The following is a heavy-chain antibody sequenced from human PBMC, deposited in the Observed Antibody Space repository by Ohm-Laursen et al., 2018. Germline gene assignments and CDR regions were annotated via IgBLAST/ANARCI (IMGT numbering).Heavy chain of an antibody. V-gene: IGHV4-38-2*01. CDR1: GSSISSAYY. J-gene: IGHJ3*02. CDR2: IYHSGST. D-gene: IGHD7-27*01. CDR3: ARVTGENAFDI. Sequence: GTLSLTCAVSGSSISSAYYWGWIRQPPGKGLEWIGNIYHSGSTYFNPSLRSRVTMSVDTSKNQFSLKLISMTAADTAVYYCARVTGENAFDIWGQGTMVTVSS.